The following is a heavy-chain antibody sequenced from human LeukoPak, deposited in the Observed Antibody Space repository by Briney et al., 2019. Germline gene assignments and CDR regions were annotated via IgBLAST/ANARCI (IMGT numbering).Heavy chain of an antibody. J-gene: IGHJ3*02. CDR2: VYYSGST. D-gene: IGHD3-10*01. Sequence: SETLSLTCTVYGGSLSSYYWSWIRQPPGKGLEWIGYVYYSGSTNYNPSLKSRVTISVDTSENQFSLKLSSLTAADTAVYYCARDSGRPLLRFGESLGAFDIWGQGTMVTVSS. CDR1: GGSLSSYY. V-gene: IGHV4-59*01. CDR3: ARDSGRPLLRFGESLGAFDI.